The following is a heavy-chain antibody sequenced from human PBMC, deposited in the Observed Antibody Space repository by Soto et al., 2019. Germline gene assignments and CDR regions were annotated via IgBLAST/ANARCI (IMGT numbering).Heavy chain of an antibody. Sequence: WRSLRLCCAASGFTCSSYAMRWLRQAPGKGLEWVSAISGSGGSTYYADSVKGRFTISRDNSKNTLYLQMNSLRAEDTAVYYCAKDPITGTGGYYYYGMDVWGQGTTVTVSS. CDR3: AKDPITGTGGYYYYGMDV. J-gene: IGHJ6*02. V-gene: IGHV3-23*01. CDR1: GFTCSSYA. CDR2: ISGSGGST. D-gene: IGHD1-20*01.